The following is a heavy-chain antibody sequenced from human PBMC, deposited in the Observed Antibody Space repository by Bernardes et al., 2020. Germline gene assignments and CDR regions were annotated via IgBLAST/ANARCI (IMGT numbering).Heavy chain of an antibody. Sequence: SESLSLTCTVSGGSISSGSDYWGWLRQPPGKGLEWIASIYYSGNTYYNPSLKSRVTISVDASKNQFSLKLSSVTAADTAVYYCASEYSSGNVFDYWGQGTLVTVSS. CDR2: IYYSGNT. J-gene: IGHJ4*02. CDR3: ASEYSSGNVFDY. CDR1: GGSISSGSDY. D-gene: IGHD6-19*01. V-gene: IGHV4-39*01.